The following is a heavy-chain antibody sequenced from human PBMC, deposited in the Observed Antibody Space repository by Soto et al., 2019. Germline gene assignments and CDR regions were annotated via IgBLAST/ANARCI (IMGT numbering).Heavy chain of an antibody. J-gene: IGHJ3*02. Sequence: QVQLQQWGAGLLKPSETLSLTCAVYGGSFSGYYWSWIRQPPGKGLEWIGEINHSGSTNYNPSLKSPVTQSVDTSKNQFSLKLGSVTAAETAVYYCARLGYCSSSRCLHAFDIWGQGAMVTVSS. CDR1: GGSFSGYY. V-gene: IGHV4-34*01. D-gene: IGHD2-2*01. CDR2: INHSGST. CDR3: ARLGYCSSSRCLHAFDI.